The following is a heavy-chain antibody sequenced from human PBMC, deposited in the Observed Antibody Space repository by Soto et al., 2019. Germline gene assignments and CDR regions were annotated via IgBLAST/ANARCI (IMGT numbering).Heavy chain of an antibody. CDR2: IYYSGST. CDR1: GGSISSGDYY. CDR3: ARVDSHGLYYGMDV. D-gene: IGHD3-9*01. J-gene: IGHJ6*02. V-gene: IGHV4-30-4*01. Sequence: QVQLQESGPGLVKPSQTLSLTCTVSGGSISSGDYYWSWIRQPPGKGLEWIGYIYYSGSTYYNPHLKSRHTIPVDTSQNQCSLKLSSVTAADTAVYYCARVDSHGLYYGMDVWGQGTTVTVSS.